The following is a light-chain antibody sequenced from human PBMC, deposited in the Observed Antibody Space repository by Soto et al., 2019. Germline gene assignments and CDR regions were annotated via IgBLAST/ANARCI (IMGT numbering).Light chain of an antibody. Sequence: QSALTQPASVSGSPGQSITISCTGTSSDVGGYNFVSWYQQHPGKVPKLMIFDVNRRPSGVSDRFSGSKSCNTASLTISGLQAEDAGDYYCCSYTSSSTHVFGSGTKVTVL. J-gene: IGLJ1*01. CDR3: CSYTSSSTHV. CDR1: SSDVGGYNF. CDR2: DVN. V-gene: IGLV2-14*03.